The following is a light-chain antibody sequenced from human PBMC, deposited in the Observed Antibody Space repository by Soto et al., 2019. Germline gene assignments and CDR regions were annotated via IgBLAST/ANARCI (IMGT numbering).Light chain of an antibody. CDR3: QQYNSQRT. CDR2: NAS. J-gene: IGKJ1*01. Sequence: DIQMTQSPSTLSASVGDRVTITCRASQSIRNWLAWYQQKPGKAPKLLIYNASSLESGAPSRFSGRGSGTEFTLTISSLQPDDFATYYCQQYNSQRTFGQGTKVEI. CDR1: QSIRNW. V-gene: IGKV1-5*03.